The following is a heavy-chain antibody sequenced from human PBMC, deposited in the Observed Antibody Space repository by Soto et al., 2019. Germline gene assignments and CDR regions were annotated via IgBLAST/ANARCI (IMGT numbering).Heavy chain of an antibody. V-gene: IGHV1-18*01. D-gene: IGHD3-22*01. CDR3: ARDRTRFDSSDRGGY. J-gene: IGHJ4*02. CDR1: GYTFTSYG. CDR2: ISAYKGNT. Sequence: QVQLVQSGAEVKKPGASVKVSCKASGYTFTSYGISWVRQAPGQGLEWMGWISAYKGNTNYAQKLQGRVTMTTDTSTSTAYMELRSLRSDDTAVYYCARDRTRFDSSDRGGYWGQGTLVTVSS.